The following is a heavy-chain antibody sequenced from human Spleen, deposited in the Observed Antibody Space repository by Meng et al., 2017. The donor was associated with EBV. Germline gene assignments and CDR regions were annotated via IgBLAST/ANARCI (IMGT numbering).Heavy chain of an antibody. CDR2: IYYDGNT. Sequence: HLQLQQSGPGLVKPSETLSLTCTVSGGSISSSSYYWDWIRQPPGKGLEWIGSIYYDGNTYYNPSLKSRVTISVDTSKNQFSLKLNSVTAADTAVYYCARDLGGNWLDYWGQGTLVTVSS. J-gene: IGHJ4*02. V-gene: IGHV4-39*07. CDR3: ARDLGGNWLDY. CDR1: GGSISSSSYY. D-gene: IGHD2/OR15-2a*01.